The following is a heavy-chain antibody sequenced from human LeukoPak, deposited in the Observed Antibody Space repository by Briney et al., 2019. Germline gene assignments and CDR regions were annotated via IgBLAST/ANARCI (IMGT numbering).Heavy chain of an antibody. CDR2: INPNSGGT. Sequence: ASVKVSCKASGYTFTGYYMHWVRQAPGQGLEWMGWINPNSGGTNYAQKFQGRVTMTRDTSISTAYMELSRLRSDDTDVYYCARGSRFLEWLLYEALNYWGQGTLVTVSS. J-gene: IGHJ4*02. D-gene: IGHD3-3*01. V-gene: IGHV1-2*02. CDR3: ARGSRFLEWLLYEALNY. CDR1: GYTFTGYY.